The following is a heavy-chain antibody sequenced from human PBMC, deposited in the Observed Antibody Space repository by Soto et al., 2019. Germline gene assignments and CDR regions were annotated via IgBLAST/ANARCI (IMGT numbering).Heavy chain of an antibody. D-gene: IGHD3-10*01. V-gene: IGHV4-39*01. CDR1: GGSISSSSYY. Sequence: SETLSLTCTVPGGSISSSSYYWGWIRQPPGKGLEWIGSIYYSGSTYYNPSLKSRVTISVDTSKNQFSLKLSSVTAADTAVYYCASLFDYYGSGSYFSYGMDVWGQGTTVTVSS. CDR2: IYYSGST. J-gene: IGHJ6*02. CDR3: ASLFDYYGSGSYFSYGMDV.